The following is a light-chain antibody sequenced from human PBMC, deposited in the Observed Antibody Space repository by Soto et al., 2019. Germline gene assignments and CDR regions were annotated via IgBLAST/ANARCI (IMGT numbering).Light chain of an antibody. CDR3: HQYSGSPGT. V-gene: IGKV3-20*01. Sequence: EIVLTQSPGTLSLSPGERATLSCRASQSVSSNYLAWYRQRPGQAPRLLIYDASSRATGVPDRFSGSGSGTDFTLTISRLEPEDFAVYYCHQYSGSPGTLGQGTKVDI. CDR1: QSVSSNY. J-gene: IGKJ1*01. CDR2: DAS.